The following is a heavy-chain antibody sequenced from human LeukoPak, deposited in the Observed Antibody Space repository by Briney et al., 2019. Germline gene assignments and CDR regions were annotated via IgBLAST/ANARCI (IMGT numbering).Heavy chain of an antibody. Sequence: GESLRISCKGSGYSFTSYWISWVRQMPGKGLEWMGRIDPSDSYTNYSPSFQGHVTISADKSISTAYLQWSSLKASDTAMYYCARQTMVQGVYYYGMDVWGKGTTVTVSS. V-gene: IGHV5-10-1*01. D-gene: IGHD3-10*01. J-gene: IGHJ6*04. CDR2: IDPSDSYT. CDR3: ARQTMVQGVYYYGMDV. CDR1: GYSFTSYW.